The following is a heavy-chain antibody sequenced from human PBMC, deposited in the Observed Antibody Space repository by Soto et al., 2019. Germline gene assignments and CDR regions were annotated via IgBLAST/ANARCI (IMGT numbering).Heavy chain of an antibody. CDR1: GYTFTSYG. D-gene: IGHD3-3*01. J-gene: IGHJ6*03. CDR3: ARDSKYDFWSGSKASYYYYYYMDV. V-gene: IGHV1-8*02. CDR2: MNANSGNT. Sequence: GASVKVSCKASGYTFTSYGISWVRQAPGQGLEWMGWMNANSGNTDYAQKFQGRVTMTRNTSISTAYMELSSLRSEDTAVYYCARDSKYDFWSGSKASYYYYYYMDVWGKGTTVTVSS.